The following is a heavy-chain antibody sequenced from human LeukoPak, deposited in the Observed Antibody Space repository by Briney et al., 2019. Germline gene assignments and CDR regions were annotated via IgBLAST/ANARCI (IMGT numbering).Heavy chain of an antibody. D-gene: IGHD3-3*01. CDR3: ARDFLEWWRDGYYYYGMDV. J-gene: IGHJ6*02. V-gene: IGHV1-69*13. Sequence: GASVKVSCKASGGTFISYAISWVRQAPGQGLEWMGGIIPIFGTANYAQKFQGRVTITADESTSTAYMELSSLRSEDTAVYYCARDFLEWWRDGYYYYGMDVWGQGTTVTVSS. CDR1: GGTFISYA. CDR2: IIPIFGTA.